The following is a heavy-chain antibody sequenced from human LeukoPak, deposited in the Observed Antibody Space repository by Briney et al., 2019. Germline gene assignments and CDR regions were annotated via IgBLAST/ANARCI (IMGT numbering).Heavy chain of an antibody. D-gene: IGHD5-18*01. V-gene: IGHV1-46*01. CDR3: ARGKTWIQLWPGPGFDY. CDR2: INPSGGST. CDR1: GYTFTSYY. Sequence: ASVKVSFKASGYTFTSYYMHWVRQAPGQGLEWMGIINPSGGSTSYAQKFQGRVTMTRDTSTSTVYMELSSLRSEDTAVYYCARGKTWIQLWPGPGFDYWGQGTLVTVSS. J-gene: IGHJ4*02.